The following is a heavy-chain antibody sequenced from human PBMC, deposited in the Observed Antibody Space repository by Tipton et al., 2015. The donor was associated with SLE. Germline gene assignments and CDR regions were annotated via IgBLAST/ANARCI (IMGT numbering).Heavy chain of an antibody. Sequence: TLSLTCIVSRYSISSSYYWGWIRQPPGKGLEWIGSIYYSGSTYYNPSLKSRVTISVDTSKNRFSLKLSSVTAADTAVYYCTRSFPRFFDYWGQGILVPVSS. CDR3: TRSFPRFFDY. V-gene: IGHV4-38-2*02. CDR1: RYSISSSYY. J-gene: IGHJ4*02. CDR2: IYYSGST.